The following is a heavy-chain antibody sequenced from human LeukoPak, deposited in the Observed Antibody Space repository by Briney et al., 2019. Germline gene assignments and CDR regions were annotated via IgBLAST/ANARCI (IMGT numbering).Heavy chain of an antibody. CDR3: ARVTATTRYYYVGGSYRQHVFDY. D-gene: IGHD3-16*02. J-gene: IGHJ4*02. CDR1: GFTVSSNY. V-gene: IGHV3-66*01. CDR2: IYSGGST. Sequence: PGGSLRLSCAASGFTVSSNYMSWVRQAPGKGLEWVSLIYSGGSTHYADSVKGRLTISRDNSKNKMDLQKNNLRAEDRAVYYCARVTATTRYYYVGGSYRQHVFDYWGQGTLVTVSS.